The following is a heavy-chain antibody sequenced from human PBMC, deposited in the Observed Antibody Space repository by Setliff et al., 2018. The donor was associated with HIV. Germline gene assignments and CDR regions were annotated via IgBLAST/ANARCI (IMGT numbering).Heavy chain of an antibody. CDR2: ISYRGTT. CDR1: GASLSGDDFF. Sequence: SETLSLTCTVSGASLSGDDFFWNWIRQHPTGALEWIGYISYRGTTFYNPSLKSRLAIPVDTSKSHFSLQLTSMTAADTAVYFCARALYFYDSRGFRSLGFDPWGQGTLVTV. J-gene: IGHJ5*02. D-gene: IGHD3-22*01. V-gene: IGHV4-31*03. CDR3: ARALYFYDSRGFRSLGFDP.